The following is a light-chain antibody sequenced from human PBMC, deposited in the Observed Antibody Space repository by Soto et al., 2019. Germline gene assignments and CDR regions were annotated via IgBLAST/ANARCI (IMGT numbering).Light chain of an antibody. J-gene: IGKJ1*01. CDR1: QSVSSN. CDR2: GAS. V-gene: IGKV3-11*01. CDR3: QQRSNWPT. Sequence: EVVMTQSPATLSVSPGERATLSCRASQSVSSNLAWYQQKHGQAPRLLIYGASNRATGIPARFSGSGSGTDFTLTISSLEPEDFAVYYCQQRSNWPTFGQGTKVDIK.